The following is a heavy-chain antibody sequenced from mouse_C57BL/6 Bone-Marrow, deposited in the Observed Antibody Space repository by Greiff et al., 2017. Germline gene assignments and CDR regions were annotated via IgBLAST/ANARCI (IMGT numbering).Heavy chain of an antibody. D-gene: IGHD1-1*01. CDR3: AGSVCDY. V-gene: IGHV1-59*01. CDR1: GYTFTSYW. J-gene: IGHJ2*01. Sequence: VKLQQPGAELVRPGTSVKLSCKASGYTFTSYWMHWVKQRPGQGLEWIGVIDPSDSYTNYNQKFKGKATLTVDTSSSTAYMQLSSLTSEDSAVYYCAGSVCDYWGQGTTLTVSS. CDR2: IDPSDSYT.